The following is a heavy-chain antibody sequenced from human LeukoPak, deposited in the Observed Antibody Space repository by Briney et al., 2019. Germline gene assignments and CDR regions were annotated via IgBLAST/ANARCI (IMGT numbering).Heavy chain of an antibody. CDR2: IYYSGST. J-gene: IGHJ4*02. CDR1: GGSFSGYY. CDR3: ARDFSGGQGLAY. V-gene: IGHV4-30-4*08. D-gene: IGHD4-23*01. Sequence: SETLSLTCAVYGGSFSGYYWSWIRQPPGKGLEWIGYIYYSGSTYYNPSLKSRVTISVDTSKNQFSLKLSSVTAADTAVYYCARDFSGGQGLAYWGQGTLVTVSS.